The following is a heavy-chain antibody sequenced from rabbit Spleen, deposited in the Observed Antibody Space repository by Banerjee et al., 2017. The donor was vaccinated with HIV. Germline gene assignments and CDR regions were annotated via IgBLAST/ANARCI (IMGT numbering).Heavy chain of an antibody. J-gene: IGHJ4*01. CDR2: IAGSSSGFT. CDR1: GFSFSSSDY. D-gene: IGHD2-1*01. Sequence: QSLEESGGDLVKPGASLTLTCTASGFSFSSSDYMCWVRQAPGKGLEWISCIAGSSSGFTYSATWAKGRFTFSKTSSTTVTLQMTSLTAADTATYFCVRDQAGDADYGPYYLNLWGQGTLVTVS. V-gene: IGHV1S40*01. CDR3: VRDQAGDADYGPYYLNL.